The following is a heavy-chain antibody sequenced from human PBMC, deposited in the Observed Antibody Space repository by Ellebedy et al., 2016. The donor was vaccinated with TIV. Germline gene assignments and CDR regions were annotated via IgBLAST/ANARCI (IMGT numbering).Heavy chain of an antibody. V-gene: IGHV1-8*01. CDR2: LNPKSGNT. CDR3: ARGKRDILWSDY. CDR1: GYTFVSYD. Sequence: AASVKVSCKASGYTFVSYDITWVRHATGQGLEWMGWLNPKSGNTGIIKRFKGRVTMTGDTSSSTAYLEVSSLTSEESAVNYCARGKRDILWSDYWGQGTVVTVSP. J-gene: IGHJ4*02. D-gene: IGHD3-16*01.